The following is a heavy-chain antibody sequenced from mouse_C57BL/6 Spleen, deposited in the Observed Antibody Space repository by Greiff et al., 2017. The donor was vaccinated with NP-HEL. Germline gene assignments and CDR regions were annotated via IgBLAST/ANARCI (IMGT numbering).Heavy chain of an antibody. V-gene: IGHV1-20*01. CDR3: ARLGEYYAMDY. CDR2: INPYNGDT. CDR1: GYSFTGYF. D-gene: IGHD2-13*01. Sequence: EVQLQQSGPELVKPGDSVKISCKASGYSFTGYFMNWVMQSHGKSLEWIGRINPYNGDTFYNQKFKGKATLTVDKSSSTAHMELRSLTSEDSAVYYCARLGEYYAMDYWGQGTSVTVSS. J-gene: IGHJ4*01.